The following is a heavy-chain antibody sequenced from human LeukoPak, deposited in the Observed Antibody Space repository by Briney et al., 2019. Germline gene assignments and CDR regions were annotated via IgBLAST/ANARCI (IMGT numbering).Heavy chain of an antibody. J-gene: IGHJ4*02. CDR2: ISSGGAT. Sequence: PGGSLRLSCAASGFTVISNLVTWVRQSPGRGLEWLSSISSGGATYYADSVKGRFTISRDHSNNSVSLQMTNLRVEDTAIYYCARGAYRISWPGIDYWGQGTLVTVSS. D-gene: IGHD3-16*02. CDR1: GFTVISNL. CDR3: ARGAYRISWPGIDY. V-gene: IGHV3-53*01.